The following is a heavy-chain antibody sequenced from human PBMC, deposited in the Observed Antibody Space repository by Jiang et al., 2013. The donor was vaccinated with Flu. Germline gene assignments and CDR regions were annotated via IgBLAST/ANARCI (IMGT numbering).Heavy chain of an antibody. CDR3: ARVGGLRLHPSEYYMDV. D-gene: IGHD4-11*01. V-gene: IGHV4-59*01. CDR2: IYSSGST. J-gene: IGHJ6*03. CDR1: NGSINLDY. Sequence: GLVKPSETLSLTCSVSNGSINLDYWTWIRQPPGKGLEWIGFIYSSGSTNYSPSLKGRVTISVDTSKNQFSLKLSSVTAADTAVYYCARVGGLRLHPSEYYMDVWGKGTTVTVSS.